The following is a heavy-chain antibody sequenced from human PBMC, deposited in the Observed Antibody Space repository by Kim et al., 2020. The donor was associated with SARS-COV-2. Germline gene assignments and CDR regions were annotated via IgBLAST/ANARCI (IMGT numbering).Heavy chain of an antibody. V-gene: IGHV3-48*03. J-gene: IGHJ4*02. Sequence: GGSLRLSCAASGFTFSSYEMNWVRQAPGKGLEWVSYISSSGSTIYYADSVKGRFTISRDNAKNSLYLQMNSLRAEDTAVYYCARVVTTAVFDYWGQGTLVTVSS. D-gene: IGHD2-21*02. CDR2: ISSSGSTI. CDR1: GFTFSSYE. CDR3: ARVVTTAVFDY.